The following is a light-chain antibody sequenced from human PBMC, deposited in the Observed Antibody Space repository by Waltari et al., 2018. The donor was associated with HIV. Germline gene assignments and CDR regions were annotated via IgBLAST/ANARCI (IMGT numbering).Light chain of an antibody. CDR1: QSVGTN. J-gene: IGKJ2*01. Sequence: EIVMTQSPATLSVSPGESASLSCRASQSVGTNLAWYQQKPGQAPRLVISGASTRASGIPARFSGSCSVTDFTLTIASLQSEDFALYYCQQYHDWPPYTFGQGTKLEI. CDR2: GAS. V-gene: IGKV3-15*01. CDR3: QQYHDWPPYT.